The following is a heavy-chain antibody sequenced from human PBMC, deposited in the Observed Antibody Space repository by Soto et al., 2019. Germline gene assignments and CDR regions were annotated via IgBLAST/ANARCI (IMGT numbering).Heavy chain of an antibody. D-gene: IGHD3-10*01. J-gene: IGHJ4*02. V-gene: IGHV4-39*07. Sequence: TSETLSLTCTVSGGSISSSSYYWGWIRQPPGKGLEWIGRIYYSGSTYYNPSLKSRATISVDTSKNQFSLRLSSVTAADTAVYYCARDLGYYGSGRRGYYFDYWGQGTLVTVSS. CDR3: ARDLGYYGSGRRGYYFDY. CDR1: GGSISSSSYY. CDR2: IYYSGST.